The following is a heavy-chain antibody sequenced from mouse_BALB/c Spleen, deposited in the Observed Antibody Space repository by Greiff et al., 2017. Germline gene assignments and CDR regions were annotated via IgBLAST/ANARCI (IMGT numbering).Heavy chain of an antibody. CDR3: VRDFYGYDGAWFAY. CDR2: IWTGGGT. D-gene: IGHD2-2*01. J-gene: IGHJ3*01. V-gene: IGHV2-9-2*01. CDR1: GFSLTSYD. Sequence: VQLKDSGPGLVAPSQSLSITCTVSGFSLTSYDISWIRQPPGKGLEWLGVIWTGGGTNYNSAFMSRLSISKDNSKSQVFLKMNSLQTDDTAIYYCVRDFYGYDGAWFAYWGQGTLVTVSA.